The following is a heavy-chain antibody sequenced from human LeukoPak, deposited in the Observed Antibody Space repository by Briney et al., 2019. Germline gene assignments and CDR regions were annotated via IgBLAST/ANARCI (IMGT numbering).Heavy chain of an antibody. CDR1: GYTFTGYY. V-gene: IGHV1-2*04. CDR2: INPNSGGT. D-gene: IGHD6-19*01. Sequence: ASVKVSCKASGYTFTGYYMHWVRQAPGQGLEWMGWINPNSGGTNYAQKFQGWVTMTRDTPISTAYMELSRLRSDDTAVYYCARRPIAVAGTGDWFDPWGQGTLVTVSS. J-gene: IGHJ5*02. CDR3: ARRPIAVAGTGDWFDP.